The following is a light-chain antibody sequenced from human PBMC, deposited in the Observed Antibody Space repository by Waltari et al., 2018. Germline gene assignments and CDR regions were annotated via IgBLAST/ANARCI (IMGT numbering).Light chain of an antibody. CDR1: QSFSSNF. V-gene: IGKV3-20*01. Sequence: EIVLTQSPGTLSLSPGARATLSCRASQSFSSNFLAWYQQKPGQAPRLLIYGASSRATGIPDRFSGSGSGTDFTLTISRLEPDDFAVYYCLQYDTSRMFGQGTKVEIK. J-gene: IGKJ1*01. CDR3: LQYDTSRM. CDR2: GAS.